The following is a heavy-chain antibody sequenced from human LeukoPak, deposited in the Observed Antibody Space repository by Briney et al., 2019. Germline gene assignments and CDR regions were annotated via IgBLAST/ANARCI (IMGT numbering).Heavy chain of an antibody. Sequence: SETLSLTCTVSGGSISSSSYYWGWIRQPPGKGLEWIGGIYSSGSTYYNPSLKSRVTISVDTSKNQFSLKLSSVTAADPAVYYCARIVVADFDYWGQGTLVTVSS. CDR3: ARIVVADFDY. CDR1: GGSISSSSYY. CDR2: IYSSGST. D-gene: IGHD3-22*01. V-gene: IGHV4-39*01. J-gene: IGHJ4*02.